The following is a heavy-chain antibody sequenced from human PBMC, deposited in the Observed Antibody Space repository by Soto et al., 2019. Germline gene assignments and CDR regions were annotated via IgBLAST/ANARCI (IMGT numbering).Heavy chain of an antibody. CDR1: GDSISSNNYY. V-gene: IGHV4-39*01. CDR3: ARHPGYAVPTVYATHYFNY. J-gene: IGHJ4*02. CDR2: IYYTGST. Sequence: QLQLQESGPGLVKPSETLSLTCTVSGDSISSNNYYCAWIRQPPGKGLEWIGSIYYTGSTYYNPSLKIRFAMSVDTSETRFSLRLSSVTAADTAVYYCARHPGYAVPTVYATHYFNYWGQGILVTVST. D-gene: IGHD2-8*01.